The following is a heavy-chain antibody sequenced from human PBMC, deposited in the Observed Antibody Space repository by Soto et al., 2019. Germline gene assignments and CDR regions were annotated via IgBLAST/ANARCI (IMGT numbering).Heavy chain of an antibody. CDR1: GYIFVNYG. Sequence: QVQLVQSGDEVKKPGASVKVSCKASGYIFVNYGIAWVRQAPGQGLEWRGWISPYTGNTHSASKVQGRLTMTTDTSSSTAYMDLGSLTSDDTAVYYCVMVDNYVTPTPQDVWGQGTTVTVS. J-gene: IGHJ6*02. V-gene: IGHV1-18*01. CDR2: ISPYTGNT. CDR3: VMVDNYVTPTPQDV. D-gene: IGHD3-16*01.